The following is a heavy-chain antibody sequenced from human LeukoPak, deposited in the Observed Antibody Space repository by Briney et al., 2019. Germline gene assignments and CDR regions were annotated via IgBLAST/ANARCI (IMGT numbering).Heavy chain of an antibody. CDR1: GFTFSTYA. CDR2: ISSNGDST. CDR3: ARVIAGAFPRGAFDI. V-gene: IGHV3-64*01. J-gene: IGHJ3*02. D-gene: IGHD1-26*01. Sequence: GGSLRLSCAASGFTFSTYAMHWDRQAPGKGLEYVSAISSNGDSTYYANSVKGRFTISRDNSKNTLYLQMGSLRAEDMAVYYCARVIAGAFPRGAFDIWGQGTMVTVTS.